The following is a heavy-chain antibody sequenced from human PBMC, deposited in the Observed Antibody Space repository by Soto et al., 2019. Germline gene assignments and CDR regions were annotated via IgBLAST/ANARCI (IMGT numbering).Heavy chain of an antibody. V-gene: IGHV4-30-4*01. CDR2: IYYSGST. D-gene: IGHD2-2*01. CDR1: GGSISSGDYY. Sequence: QVQLQESGPGLVKPSQTLSLTCTVSGGSISSGDYYWSWIRQPPGKGLEWIGYIYYSGSTYYNPSLKSRVTISVDTSKNQFSLKLSSVTAADTAVYYCARERYCISTSCLADAFDIWGQGTMVTVSS. J-gene: IGHJ3*02. CDR3: ARERYCISTSCLADAFDI.